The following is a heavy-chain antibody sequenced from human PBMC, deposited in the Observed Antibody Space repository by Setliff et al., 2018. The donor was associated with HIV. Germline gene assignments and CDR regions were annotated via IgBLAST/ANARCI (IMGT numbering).Heavy chain of an antibody. CDR3: ARGRLRTVTSLIKKRASYTWLDP. Sequence: KPSETLSLTCAVYGGSFSGDYWVWIRQSPGKGLEWIGDISQTRSTNYDPSLKSRVTISLDTSKNQLSLKLNSVSAADTAVYYCARGRLRTVTSLIKKRASYTWLDPWGQGTLVTAPQ. CDR1: GGSFSGDY. D-gene: IGHD3-16*01. V-gene: IGHV4-34*01. J-gene: IGHJ5*02. CDR2: ISQTRST.